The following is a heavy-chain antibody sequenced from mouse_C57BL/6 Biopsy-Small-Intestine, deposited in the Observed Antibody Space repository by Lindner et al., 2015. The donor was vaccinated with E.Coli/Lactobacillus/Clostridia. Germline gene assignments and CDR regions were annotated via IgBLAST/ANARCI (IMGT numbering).Heavy chain of an antibody. CDR3: ATWTPTTKVMD. D-gene: IGHD1-3*01. Sequence: SVKVSCKASGHSFTTIHHMHWVRQAPGQGLEWMAMTNPSGGSTTYAQKFQGRVTLTRDTSTSTVYMELSSLRSEDSAMYYCATWTPTTKVMDWGQGTLVIVS. CDR2: TNPSGGST. CDR1: GHSFTTIHH. J-gene: IGHJ3*01. V-gene: IGHV1-64*01.